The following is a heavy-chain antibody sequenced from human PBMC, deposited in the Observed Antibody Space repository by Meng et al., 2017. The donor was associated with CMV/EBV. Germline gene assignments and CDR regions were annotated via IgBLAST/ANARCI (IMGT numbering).Heavy chain of an antibody. V-gene: IGHV1-69*05. CDR3: ARGQSRIVVPAASVDYYYGMDV. Sequence: SVKVSCKASGGTFSSYAISRVRQAPGQGLEWMGGIIPIFGTANYAQKFQGRVTITTDESTSKAYMELSSLRSADTAVYYCARGQSRIVVPAASVDYYYGMDVWGQGTTVTVSS. CDR2: IIPIFGTA. CDR1: GGTFSSYA. J-gene: IGHJ6*02. D-gene: IGHD2-2*01.